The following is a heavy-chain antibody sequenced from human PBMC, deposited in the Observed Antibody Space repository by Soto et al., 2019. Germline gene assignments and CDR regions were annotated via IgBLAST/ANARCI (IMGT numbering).Heavy chain of an antibody. J-gene: IGHJ5*02. CDR3: AKTGVTPTAS. CDR2: ITSSSSYT. D-gene: IGHD2-2*01. V-gene: IGHV3-21*01. CDR1: GFTFSCCS. Sequence: EVQLVESGGGLVKPGGSLRLSCAGSGFTFSCCSMNWVRQAPGKGLEWVSSITSSSSYTYYADSVRGRFTISRDNAKNSLYLQRNNLRAEDTAVYYCAKTGVTPTASWGQGTLVTVSS.